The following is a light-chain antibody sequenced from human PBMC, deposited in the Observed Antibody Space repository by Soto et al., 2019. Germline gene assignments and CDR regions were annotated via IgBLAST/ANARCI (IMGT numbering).Light chain of an antibody. CDR2: DAS. J-gene: IGKJ5*01. CDR3: QQFNSYPIT. V-gene: IGKV1-13*02. Sequence: TQLTQSPSSLSASVGDRVTITCRASQGISSALAWYQQKPGKAPKLLIYDASTLESGVPSRFSGSGSGTDFTLTISSLQPEDFATYYCQQFNSYPITFGQGTRLEIK. CDR1: QGISSA.